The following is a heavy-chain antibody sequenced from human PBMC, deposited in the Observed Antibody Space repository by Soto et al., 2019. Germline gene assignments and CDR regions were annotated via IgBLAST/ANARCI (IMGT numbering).Heavy chain of an antibody. CDR1: GGSIDSYY. CDR3: ARDRWMSRANWFDP. CDR2: ISDSGTT. D-gene: IGHD2-2*03. J-gene: IGHJ5*02. Sequence: QVELQQSGPGLVKASETLSLSCTVFGGSIDSYYWSWIRQAPGKGLEWIGHISDSGTTNYNPSLGSRVTISVDTSRKLCSRKLISVTAADTAVYFCARDRWMSRANWFDPWGPGTLVTVSS. V-gene: IGHV4-59*12.